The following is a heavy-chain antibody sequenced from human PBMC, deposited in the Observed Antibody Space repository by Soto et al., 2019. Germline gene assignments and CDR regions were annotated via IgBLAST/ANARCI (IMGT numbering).Heavy chain of an antibody. D-gene: IGHD1-7*01. CDR2: IYHSGYT. CDR1: GGSISSGGYA. J-gene: IGHJ5*02. V-gene: IGHV4-30-2*01. CDR3: ARDSLTGNYFDP. Sequence: QMRLQESGSGLVKPSHTLSLTCAVSGGSISSGGYAWNWIRQPPGKGLEWIGYIYHSGYTSYNPSLKDRVTISVDTSKNHFSLTLSFVTAADTAVYYCARDSLTGNYFDPWGQGTLVTVSS.